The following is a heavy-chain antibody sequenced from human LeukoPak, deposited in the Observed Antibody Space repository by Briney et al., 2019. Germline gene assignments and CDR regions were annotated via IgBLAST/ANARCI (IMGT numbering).Heavy chain of an antibody. J-gene: IGHJ4*02. Sequence: GRSLRLSCAASGFTFSSYAMHWVRQAPGKGLEWVAVISYDGSNKYYADSVKGRLTISRDNSKNTLYLQMNSLRAEDTAVYYCARDPRDTHYYDSSGYYWFFDYWGQGTLVTVSS. CDR3: ARDPRDTHYYDSSGYYWFFDY. V-gene: IGHV3-30-3*01. CDR1: GFTFSSYA. CDR2: ISYDGSNK. D-gene: IGHD3-22*01.